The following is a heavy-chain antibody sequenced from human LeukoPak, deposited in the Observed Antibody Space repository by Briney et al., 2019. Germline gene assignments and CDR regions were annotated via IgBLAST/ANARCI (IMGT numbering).Heavy chain of an antibody. V-gene: IGHV3-23*01. Sequence: GGSLRLSCAASGFTFSDYAMSWVRQAPGKGLEWVTAIGGSSDFTYYAEYVKGRFTISRDNSKETLYLQMNSLRAEDTAVYYCAKADRGWGVITKDWGQGTLVTVSS. CDR1: GFTFSDYA. J-gene: IGHJ4*02. D-gene: IGHD3-10*01. CDR3: AKADRGWGVITKD. CDR2: IGGSSDFT.